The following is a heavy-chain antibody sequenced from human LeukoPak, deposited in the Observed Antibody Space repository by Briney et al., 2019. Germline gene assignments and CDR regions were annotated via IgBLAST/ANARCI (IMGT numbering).Heavy chain of an antibody. CDR1: GGSISSYY. D-gene: IGHD3-10*01. V-gene: IGHV4-59*01. CDR2: IYYSGST. J-gene: IGHJ6*03. CDR3: ARSYRYYYGSGSYYDSYYYYYMDV. Sequence: SETLSLTCTVSGGSISSYYWSWIRQPPGKGLEWIGYIYYSGSTNYNPSLKSRVTISVDTSKNQFSLKLSSVTAADTAVYYCARSYRYYYGSGSYYDSYYYYYMDVWGKGTTVTVSS.